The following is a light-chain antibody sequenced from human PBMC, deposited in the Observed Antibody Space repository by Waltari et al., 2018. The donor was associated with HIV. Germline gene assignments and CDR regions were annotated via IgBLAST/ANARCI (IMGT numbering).Light chain of an antibody. CDR1: SSDVGGYNY. J-gene: IGLJ2*01. CDR3: SSYTSSSTYVV. Sequence: QSALTQPASVSGSPGQSITISCTGTSSDVGGYNYVSWYQQHPGKAPKLMIYDVSNRRSGVSNRFSGSKSVNTASLTISGLQAEDEADYYCSSYTSSSTYVVFGGGTKLTVL. CDR2: DVS. V-gene: IGLV2-14*03.